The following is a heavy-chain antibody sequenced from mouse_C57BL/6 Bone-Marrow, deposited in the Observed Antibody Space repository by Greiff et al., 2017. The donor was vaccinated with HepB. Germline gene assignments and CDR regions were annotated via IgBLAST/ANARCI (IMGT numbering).Heavy chain of an antibody. CDR1: GYSITSDY. D-gene: IGHD2-2*01. J-gene: IGHJ3*01. CDR3: ARSPHLLWLRRRPAY. Sequence: EVHLVESGPGLAKPSQTLSLTCSVTGYSITSDYWNWIRKFPGNKLEYMGYISYSGSTYYNPSLKSRISITRDTSKNQYYLQLNSVTTEDTATYYCARSPHLLWLRRRPAYWGQGTLVTVSA. CDR2: ISYSGST. V-gene: IGHV3-8*01.